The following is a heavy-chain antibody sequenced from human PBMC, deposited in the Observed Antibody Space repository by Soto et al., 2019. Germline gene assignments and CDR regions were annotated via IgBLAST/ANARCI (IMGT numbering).Heavy chain of an antibody. Sequence: QVQLVQSGAEVKKPGASVKVSCKASGYTFTSYDINWVRQATGQGLEWMGWMNPNSGNTGDAQKLQGRVTMTRNTPRSTAYMELGILRSEDRAVYYCARTLYGDIVDYCGQGTLVTVSP. D-gene: IGHD4-17*01. V-gene: IGHV1-8*01. CDR3: ARTLYGDIVDY. CDR2: MNPNSGNT. J-gene: IGHJ4*02. CDR1: GYTFTSYD.